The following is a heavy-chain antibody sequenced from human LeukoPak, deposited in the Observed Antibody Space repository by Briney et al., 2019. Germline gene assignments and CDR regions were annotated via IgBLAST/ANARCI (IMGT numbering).Heavy chain of an antibody. Sequence: SETLSLTCAVYGGSFSGYYWSWIRQPPGKGLEWIGEINHSGSTNYNPSLKSRVTISVDTSKNQFSLKLSSETAADTAVYYCARRPDYGGNLPNFDYWGQGTLVTVSS. CDR2: INHSGST. D-gene: IGHD4-23*01. CDR1: GGSFSGYY. J-gene: IGHJ4*02. CDR3: ARRPDYGGNLPNFDY. V-gene: IGHV4-34*01.